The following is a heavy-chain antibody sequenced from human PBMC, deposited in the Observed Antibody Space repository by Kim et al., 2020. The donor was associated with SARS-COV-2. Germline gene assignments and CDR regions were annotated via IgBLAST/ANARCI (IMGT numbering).Heavy chain of an antibody. V-gene: IGHV1-69*04. CDR1: GGTFSSYA. CDR2: IIPILGIA. Sequence: SVKVSCKASGGTFSSYAISWVRQAPGQGLEWMGRIIPILGIANYAQKFQGRVTITADKSTSTAYMELSSLRSEDTAVYYCARDHSDYYGSGGPGGYWGQGTLVTVSS. J-gene: IGHJ4*02. D-gene: IGHD3-10*01. CDR3: ARDHSDYYGSGGPGGY.